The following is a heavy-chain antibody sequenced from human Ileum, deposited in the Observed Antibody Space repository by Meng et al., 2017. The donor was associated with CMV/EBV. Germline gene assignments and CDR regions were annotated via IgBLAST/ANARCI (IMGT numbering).Heavy chain of an antibody. CDR3: ARGGGVVMTYYYYGMDV. CDR1: GYTFTSYG. D-gene: IGHD3-3*01. J-gene: IGHJ6*02. V-gene: IGHV1-18*01. Sequence: ASVKVSCKASGYTFTSYGISWVRQAPGQGLEWMGWISAYNGNTNYAQKLQGRVTMTTDTSTSTAYMELRSLRSDDTAVYYCARGGGVVMTYYYYGMDVWGQGTTVTVSS. CDR2: ISAYNGNT.